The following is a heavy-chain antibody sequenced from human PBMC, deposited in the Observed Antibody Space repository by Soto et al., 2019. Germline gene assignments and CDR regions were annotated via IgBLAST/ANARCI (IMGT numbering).Heavy chain of an antibody. CDR3: ARDRDGYGNRDY. D-gene: IGHD5-12*01. V-gene: IGHV1-69*13. CDR2: IIPIFGTA. CDR1: GGTFSSYA. Sequence: SVKVSCKASGGTFSSYAISWVRQAPGQGLEWMGGIIPIFGTANYAQKFQGRVTITADESTSTAYMELSSLRSEDTAVYYCARDRDGYGNRDYWGQGTLVTVSS. J-gene: IGHJ4*02.